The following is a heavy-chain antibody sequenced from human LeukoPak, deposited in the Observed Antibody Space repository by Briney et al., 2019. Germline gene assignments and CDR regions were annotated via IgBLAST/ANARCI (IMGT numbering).Heavy chain of an antibody. J-gene: IGHJ6*03. V-gene: IGHV1-2*02. D-gene: IGHD6-6*01. CDR1: GYTLTDHY. Sequence: GASVKVSCKASGYTLTDHYMHWVRQAPGQGLEWMGWINPNNGGTYYSQKFQGRVTVTWDTSIGTAYMELHSLRSDDTAVYFCAREEIAYTSSPNYYYYYYMDVWGKGTTVTVSS. CDR3: AREEIAYTSSPNYYYYYYMDV. CDR2: INPNNGGT.